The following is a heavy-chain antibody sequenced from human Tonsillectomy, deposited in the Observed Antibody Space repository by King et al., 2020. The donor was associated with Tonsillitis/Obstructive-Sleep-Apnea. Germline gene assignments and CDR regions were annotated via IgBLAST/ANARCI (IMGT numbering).Heavy chain of an antibody. V-gene: IGHV3-33*01. Sequence: VQLVESGGGLCQPGRSLRLSCSTSGFTFICSSVPWFRQDQGMWVVWVAVLCVVGCDEFYSVVGEGGFIISRANSNNTLHLQMNSLRSEDTAVYYCARDEKTYDFWNGAGYYYYMDVWGKGTTVTVSS. D-gene: IGHD3/OR15-3a*01. CDR3: ARDEKTYDFWNGAGYYYYMDV. J-gene: IGHJ6*03. CDR1: GFTFICSS. CDR2: LCVVGCDE.